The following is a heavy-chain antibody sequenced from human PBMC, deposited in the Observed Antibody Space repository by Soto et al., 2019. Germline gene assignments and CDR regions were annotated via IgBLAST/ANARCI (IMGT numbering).Heavy chain of an antibody. CDR3: ARGQRFSDWFDP. CDR1: GGSMSSYY. D-gene: IGHD3-3*01. V-gene: IGHV4-4*07. CDR2: IYSSGST. Sequence: SETLSLTCTVSGGSMSSYYWTWIRQSDGEGLEWIGRIYSSGSTNYNPSLKSRVTISLDTSMNYFSLRLSSVTAADTAVYYCARGQRFSDWFDPWGQGTLVTVSS. J-gene: IGHJ5*02.